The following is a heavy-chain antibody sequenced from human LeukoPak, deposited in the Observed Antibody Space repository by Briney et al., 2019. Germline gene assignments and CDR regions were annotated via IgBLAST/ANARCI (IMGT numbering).Heavy chain of an antibody. CDR2: IYPGDSDT. CDR3: ARIMTTIDAAVYYYYYMDV. D-gene: IGHD5-24*01. J-gene: IGHJ6*03. Sequence: GESLKISCKGSGYSFTSYWIGWVRQMPGKGLEWMGIIYPGDSDTRYSPSFQGQVTISADKSISTAYLQWISLKASDTAMYYCARIMTTIDAAVYYYYYMDVWGKGTTVTVSS. CDR1: GYSFTSYW. V-gene: IGHV5-51*01.